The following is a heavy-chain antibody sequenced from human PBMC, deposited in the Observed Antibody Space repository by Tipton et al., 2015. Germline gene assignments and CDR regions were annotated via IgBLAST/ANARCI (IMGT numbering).Heavy chain of an antibody. CDR3: ARDHSSWWD. Sequence: TLSLTCAVSGYSISSGYHWGWIRQPPGKGLEWIASIYHSGRTHYNPSLKSRVTISVDTSKNEVSLMLNSVTAADTAVHYCARDHSSWWDWGQGTLVTVSS. CDR2: IYHSGRT. J-gene: IGHJ4*02. CDR1: GYSISSGYH. D-gene: IGHD2-15*01. V-gene: IGHV4-38-2*02.